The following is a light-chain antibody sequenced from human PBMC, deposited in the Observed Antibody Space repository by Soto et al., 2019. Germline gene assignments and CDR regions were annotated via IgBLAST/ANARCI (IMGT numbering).Light chain of an antibody. J-gene: IGKJ4*01. CDR2: GAS. V-gene: IGKV3D-20*02. Sequence: DIVLTQSPGTLSLSPGERATLSCRASQSVSSSYLAWYQQQPGQAPRLLINGASSRATGIPDRFRGSGSGTDFALTISRLEPEDLALYYCQQRSNWPPRTFGGGTKVDIK. CDR1: QSVSSSY. CDR3: QQRSNWPPRT.